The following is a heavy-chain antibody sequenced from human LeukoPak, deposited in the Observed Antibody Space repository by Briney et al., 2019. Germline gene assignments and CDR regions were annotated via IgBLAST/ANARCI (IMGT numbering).Heavy chain of an antibody. CDR3: AREVWKCCVHLNWFDP. J-gene: IGHJ5*02. CDR2: IYYSGNT. Sequence: SETLSLTCNVSGGSISSYYWSWIRQPPGKGLEWIGYIYYSGNTNYNPSLKSRVTLSVDTSKNQFSLKLSSVTAADTAVYYCAREVWKCCVHLNWFDPWGQGTLVTVSS. V-gene: IGHV4-59*01. CDR1: GGSISSYY. D-gene: IGHD6-19*01.